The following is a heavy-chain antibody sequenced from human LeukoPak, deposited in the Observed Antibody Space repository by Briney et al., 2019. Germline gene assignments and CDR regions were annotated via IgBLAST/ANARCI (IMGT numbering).Heavy chain of an antibody. Sequence: KAGGSLRLSCAASGFTFSSYTMNWVRQAPGKGLEWVSSISRSSSYIYYADSMKGRFTISRDNSKNMLYLEVISLTADDTAVYYCAKDDAWLRFGEWSQGTLVTVSS. CDR2: ISRSSSYI. V-gene: IGHV3-21*04. J-gene: IGHJ4*02. CDR3: AKDDAWLRFGE. D-gene: IGHD3-10*01. CDR1: GFTFSSYT.